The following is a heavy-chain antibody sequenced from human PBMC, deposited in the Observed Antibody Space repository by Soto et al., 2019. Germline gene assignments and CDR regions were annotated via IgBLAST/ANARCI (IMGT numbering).Heavy chain of an antibody. Sequence: QVQLQESGPGLVKPSETLSLTCNVSGDSMTSYYWSWIRQPPGRGLEWIGYVYYTGRTDYNPSLRGRVTMSVDTSKNQFSLKLASVTAADTAVYYCVRHHDYWGQGTLVTVSS. V-gene: IGHV4-59*08. CDR2: VYYTGRT. J-gene: IGHJ4*02. CDR3: VRHHDY. CDR1: GDSMTSYY.